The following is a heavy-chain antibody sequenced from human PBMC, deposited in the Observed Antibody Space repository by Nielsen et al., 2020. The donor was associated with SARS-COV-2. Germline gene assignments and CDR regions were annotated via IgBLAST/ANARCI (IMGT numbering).Heavy chain of an antibody. Sequence: SETLSLTCAVYGGSFSGYYWSWIRQPPGKGLEWIGEINHSGSTNYNPSLKSRVTISVDTSKNQFSLKLSSVTAADTAVYYCARGDCSGGSCYGYWGQGTLVTVSS. CDR2: INHSGST. CDR3: ARGDCSGGSCYGY. J-gene: IGHJ4*02. D-gene: IGHD2-15*01. CDR1: GGSFSGYY. V-gene: IGHV4-34*01.